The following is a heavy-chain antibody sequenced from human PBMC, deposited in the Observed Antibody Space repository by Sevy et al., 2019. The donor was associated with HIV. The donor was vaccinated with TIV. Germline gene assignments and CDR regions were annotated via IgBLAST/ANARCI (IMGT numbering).Heavy chain of an antibody. D-gene: IGHD6-19*01. CDR1: GFTFSDYY. J-gene: IGHJ6*02. V-gene: IGHV3-11*04. CDR2: ISSSGSTI. Sequence: GGSLRLSCAASGFTFSDYYMSWIRQAPGKGLEWVSYISSSGSTIYYADSVKGRFTISRDNAKNSLYLQMNSLRAEDTAVYNCARSRVWYGNYYYYYGMDVWGQGTTVTVSS. CDR3: ARSRVWYGNYYYYYGMDV.